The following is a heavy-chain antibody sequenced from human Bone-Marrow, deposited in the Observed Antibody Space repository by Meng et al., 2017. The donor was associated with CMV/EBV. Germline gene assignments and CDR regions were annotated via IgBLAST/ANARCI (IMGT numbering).Heavy chain of an antibody. J-gene: IGHJ5*02. CDR3: ARLTISGFDP. CDR2: IYYSGST. D-gene: IGHD4/OR15-4a*01. CDR1: GGSISSSSYY. V-gene: IGHV4-39*01. Sequence: SETLSLTCTVSGGSISSSSYYWGWIRQPPGKGLEWIGSIYYSGSTYYNPSLKSRVTISVDTSKNQFSLKLNSVTAADTAVYYCARLTISGFDPWGQGTLVTGSS.